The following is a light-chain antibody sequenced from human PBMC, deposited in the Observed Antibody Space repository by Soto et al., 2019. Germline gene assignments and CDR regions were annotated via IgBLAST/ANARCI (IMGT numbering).Light chain of an antibody. Sequence: EFVLTQSPATLSLSPGERATLSCRASQSVSSYLAWYQQKPGQAPRLLIYGASNRATGIPDRFSGSGSGTDFTLIINRLEPEDVAIYYCQQYGGSPRITFGQGTRLEIK. CDR1: QSVSSY. J-gene: IGKJ5*01. CDR2: GAS. V-gene: IGKV3-20*01. CDR3: QQYGGSPRIT.